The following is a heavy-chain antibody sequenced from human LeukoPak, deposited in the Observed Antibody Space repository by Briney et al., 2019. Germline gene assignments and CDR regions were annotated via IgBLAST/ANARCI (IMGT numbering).Heavy chain of an antibody. J-gene: IGHJ2*01. V-gene: IGHV3-23*01. CDR3: AKDGSGFGELKSWYFDL. CDR1: GFTFSSYA. D-gene: IGHD3-10*01. Sequence: GSLRLSCAASGFTFSSYAMSWVRQAPGKGLEWVSAISGSGGSTYYADSVKGRFTISRDNSKNTLYLQMNSLRAEDTAVYYCAKDGSGFGELKSWYFDLWGRGTLVTVSS. CDR2: ISGSGGST.